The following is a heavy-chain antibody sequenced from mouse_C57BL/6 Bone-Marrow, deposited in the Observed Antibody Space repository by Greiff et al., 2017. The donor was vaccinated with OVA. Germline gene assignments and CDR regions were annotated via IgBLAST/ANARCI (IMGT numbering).Heavy chain of an antibody. Sequence: VQLQQSGPVLVKPGASVKMSCKASGYTFTDYYMNWVKQSHGKSLEWIGVINPYNGGTSYNQKFKGKATLTVDKSSSTAYMELNSLTSEDSAVYYCAREGASKRWFAYWGQGTLVTVSA. D-gene: IGHD6-2*01. CDR3: AREGASKRWFAY. CDR1: GYTFTDYY. CDR2: INPYNGGT. J-gene: IGHJ3*01. V-gene: IGHV1-19*01.